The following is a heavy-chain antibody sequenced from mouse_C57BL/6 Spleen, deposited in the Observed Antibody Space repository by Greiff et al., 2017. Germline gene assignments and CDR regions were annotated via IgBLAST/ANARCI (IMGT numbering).Heavy chain of an antibody. J-gene: IGHJ2*01. Sequence: VQLQQSGPELVKPGASVTISCKASGYAFSSSWMNWVKQRPGKGLEWIGRIYPGDGDTNYNGKFKGKATLTADKSSSTAYMQLSSLTSEDSAVYFCARSFDFLFDYWGQGTTLTVSS. D-gene: IGHD2-13*01. CDR2: IYPGDGDT. V-gene: IGHV1-82*01. CDR1: GYAFSSSW. CDR3: ARSFDFLFDY.